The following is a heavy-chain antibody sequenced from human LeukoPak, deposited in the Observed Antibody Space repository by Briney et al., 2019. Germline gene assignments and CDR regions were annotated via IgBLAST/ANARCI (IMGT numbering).Heavy chain of an antibody. V-gene: IGHV4-59*08. CDR1: GGSISSYY. J-gene: IGHJ4*02. Sequence: SETLSLTCTVSGGSISSYYWSWIRQPPGKGLEWIGYIYYSGSTNYNPSLKSRVTISVDTSKNQFSLKLSSVTAADTAVYYCARHAYSSSWYLDYWGRGTLVTVSS. CDR2: IYYSGST. CDR3: ARHAYSSSWYLDY. D-gene: IGHD6-13*01.